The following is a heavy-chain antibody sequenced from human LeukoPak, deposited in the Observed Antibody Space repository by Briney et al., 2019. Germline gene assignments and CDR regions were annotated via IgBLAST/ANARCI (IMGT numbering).Heavy chain of an antibody. J-gene: IGHJ4*02. D-gene: IGHD1-7*01. CDR2: INPNSGGT. V-gene: IGHV1-2*02. Sequence: GASVKVSCKASGYTFTGYYMHWVRQAPGQGLEWMGWINPNSGGTNYAQKFQGRVTMTRDTSISTAYMELSRLRSDDTAVYYCARDLNLENQLELRFWGQGTLVTVSS. CDR1: GYTFTGYY. CDR3: ARDLNLENQLELRF.